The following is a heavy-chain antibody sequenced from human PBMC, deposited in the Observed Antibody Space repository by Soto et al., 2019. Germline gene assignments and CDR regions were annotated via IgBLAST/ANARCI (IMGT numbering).Heavy chain of an antibody. CDR3: ARERGGYNRGDFEF. Sequence: QVPLVQSGAEVKKPGSSVKVSCKSSGGTFRSYAISWVRQAPGQGLEWVGGIIPEFGKGNSAQKFQGRVTITADEPTTTVYMEVSGLRSDDTAVYYCARERGGYNRGDFEFWGQGTLISVSS. J-gene: IGHJ4*02. D-gene: IGHD5-12*01. V-gene: IGHV1-69*01. CDR2: IIPEFGKG. CDR1: GGTFRSYA.